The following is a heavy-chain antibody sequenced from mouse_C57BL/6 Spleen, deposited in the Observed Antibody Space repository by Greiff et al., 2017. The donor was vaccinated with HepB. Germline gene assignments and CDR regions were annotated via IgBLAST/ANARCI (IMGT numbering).Heavy chain of an antibody. CDR2: IYPGDGDT. D-gene: IGHD2-3*01. J-gene: IGHJ3*01. CDR3: ARGGDGYYPWFAY. V-gene: IGHV1-80*01. Sequence: QVQLQQSGAELVKPGASVKISCKASGYAFSSYWMNWVKQRPGKGLEWIGQIYPGDGDTNYNGKFKGKATLTADKSSSTAYMQLSSLTSEDSAVYFCARGGDGYYPWFAYWGQGTLVTVSA. CDR1: GYAFSSYW.